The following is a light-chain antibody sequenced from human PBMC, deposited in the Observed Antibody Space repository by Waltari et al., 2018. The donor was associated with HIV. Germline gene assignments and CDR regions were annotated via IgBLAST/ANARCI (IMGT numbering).Light chain of an antibody. CDR1: RSDVGSYNL. J-gene: IGLJ3*02. V-gene: IGLV2-23*02. CDR3: CSYAGSSTWV. Sequence: QSALTQPASVSGSPGQSITISCTGTRSDVGSYNLVSWYQQHPGKAPKLLIYEVSKRPSGVSNRFSGSKSCNTASLTISGLQAEDEADYYCCSYAGSSTWVFGGGTKLTVL. CDR2: EVS.